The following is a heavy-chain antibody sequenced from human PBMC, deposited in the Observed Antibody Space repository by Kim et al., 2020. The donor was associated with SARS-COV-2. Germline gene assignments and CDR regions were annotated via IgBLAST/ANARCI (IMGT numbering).Heavy chain of an antibody. CDR2: IYYSGST. Sequence: SETLSLTCTVSGGSISSGGYYWSWIRQHPGKGQEWIGYIYYSGSTYYNPSLKSRVTISVDTSKNQFSLKLSSVTAADTAVYYCARGDRYYYDSSGYPNWFDPWGQGTLVTVSS. J-gene: IGHJ5*02. V-gene: IGHV4-31*03. D-gene: IGHD3-22*01. CDR1: GGSISSGGYY. CDR3: ARGDRYYYDSSGYPNWFDP.